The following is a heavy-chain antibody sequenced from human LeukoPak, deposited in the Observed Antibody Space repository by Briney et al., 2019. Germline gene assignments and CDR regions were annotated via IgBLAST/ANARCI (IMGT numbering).Heavy chain of an antibody. Sequence: PGGSLRLSCAASGFTFNTYGLHWVRQARAKGLEWVAVILYDGSNENYADSVKGRFTISRDNSKNTLYLQLNSLRAEDTAVYYCAKGRYTKDYFDYWGQGTLVTVSS. V-gene: IGHV3-30*18. D-gene: IGHD3-16*02. CDR1: GFTFNTYG. J-gene: IGHJ4*02. CDR2: ILYDGSNE. CDR3: AKGRYTKDYFDY.